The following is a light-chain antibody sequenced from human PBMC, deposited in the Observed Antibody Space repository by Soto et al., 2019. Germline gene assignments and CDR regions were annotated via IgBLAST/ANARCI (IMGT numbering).Light chain of an antibody. Sequence: EIVLTQSPGTLSLTPGERATLSGRASQSVSSSYFAWYQQKPGQAPRLLIYGASSRATGIPDRFSGSGSGTDFTLTISRLEPEDFAVYYCQQYGSSPGTFGQGTKVEIK. V-gene: IGKV3-20*01. CDR3: QQYGSSPGT. CDR2: GAS. J-gene: IGKJ1*01. CDR1: QSVSSSY.